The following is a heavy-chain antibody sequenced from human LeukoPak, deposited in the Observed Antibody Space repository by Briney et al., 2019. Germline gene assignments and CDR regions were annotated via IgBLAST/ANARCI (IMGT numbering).Heavy chain of an antibody. CDR3: ARVRSSAKTIDY. J-gene: IGHJ4*02. V-gene: IGHV4-34*01. Sequence: SETLSLTCAVYGGSFSGYYWSWIRQPPGKGLEWIGEINHSGSTNHNPSLKSRVTISVDTSKNQFSLKLSSVTAADTAVYYCARVRSSAKTIDYWGQGTLVTVSS. CDR1: GGSFSGYY. CDR2: INHSGST. D-gene: IGHD6-6*01.